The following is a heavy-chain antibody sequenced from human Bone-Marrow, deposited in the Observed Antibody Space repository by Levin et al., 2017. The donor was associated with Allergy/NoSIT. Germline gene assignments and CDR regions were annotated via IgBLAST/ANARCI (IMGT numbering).Heavy chain of an antibody. CDR1: GGNFNNYA. J-gene: IGHJ4*02. CDR3: ARGWTTVTTDFDY. CDR2: IIPIFGTA. Sequence: SVKVSCKPSGGNFNNYAISWVRQAPGQGLEWMGDIIPIFGTANYAQRFQGRVTITAEESTRTAYMELSSLRSEDTAVYYCARGWTTVTTDFDYWGQGVPVIVS. V-gene: IGHV1-69*13. D-gene: IGHD4-17*01.